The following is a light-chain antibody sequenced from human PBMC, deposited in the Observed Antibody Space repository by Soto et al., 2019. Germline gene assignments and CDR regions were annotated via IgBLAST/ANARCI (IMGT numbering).Light chain of an antibody. CDR1: QSLTNK. Sequence: GLAQSPATPSVSKGEGATLSCRASQSLTNKLAWFQQKPGQAPRLLIYDASTRSTGIPARFSGSGSGTEFTLTISSLQSEDFAVYYCQQYNDWWWTFGQGTKVDIK. J-gene: IGKJ1*01. CDR3: QQYNDWWWT. V-gene: IGKV3-15*01. CDR2: DAS.